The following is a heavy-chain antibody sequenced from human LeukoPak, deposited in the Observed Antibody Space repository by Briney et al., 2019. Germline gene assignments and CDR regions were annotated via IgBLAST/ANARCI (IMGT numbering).Heavy chain of an antibody. V-gene: IGHV3-23*01. CDR2: ISGSGGST. J-gene: IGHJ4*03. D-gene: IGHD5-18*01. Sequence: GGSLRLSCAASGFTFSSYAMSWVRQAPGKGLEWVSAISGSGGSTYYADSVKGRFTISRDNSKNTLYLQMSSLRAEDTAVYFCAKDISSGYSYFDYWGQGTLVTVSS. CDR1: GFTFSSYA. CDR3: AKDISSGYSYFDY.